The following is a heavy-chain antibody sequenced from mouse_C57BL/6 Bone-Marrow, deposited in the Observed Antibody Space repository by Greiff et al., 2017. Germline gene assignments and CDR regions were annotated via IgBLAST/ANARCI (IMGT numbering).Heavy chain of an antibody. V-gene: IGHV1-19*01. J-gene: IGHJ1*03. Sequence: VQLQQSGPVLVKPGASVKMSCKASGYTFTDYYMNWVKQSHGKSLEWIGVINPYNGGTSYNQKFKGKSTLTVDKSSSTAYMQLSSLTSEDSAVYYCASGDDGYSYWYFDVWGTGTTVTVSS. D-gene: IGHD2-3*01. CDR3: ASGDDGYSYWYFDV. CDR2: INPYNGGT. CDR1: GYTFTDYY.